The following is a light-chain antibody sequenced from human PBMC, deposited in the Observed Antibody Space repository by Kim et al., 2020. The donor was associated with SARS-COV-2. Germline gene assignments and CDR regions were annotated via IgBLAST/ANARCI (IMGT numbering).Light chain of an antibody. J-gene: IGLJ1*01. CDR2: QDS. Sequence: SQGRRDSITCFGDKLGRKYACWYHAKPGQSPALVFYQDSKRPSGIPERFSGSNSGNTATLTISGTQAMDEADYYCQAWDSSTSYVFGTGTKVTVL. V-gene: IGLV3-1*01. CDR1: KLGRKY. CDR3: QAWDSSTSYV.